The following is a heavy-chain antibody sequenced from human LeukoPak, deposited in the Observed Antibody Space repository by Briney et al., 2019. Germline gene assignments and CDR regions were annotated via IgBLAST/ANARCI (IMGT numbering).Heavy chain of an antibody. V-gene: IGHV4-39*07. CDR1: GGSISSGSYY. CDR3: ARGSYGFYFDY. J-gene: IGHJ4*02. D-gene: IGHD5-18*01. CDR2: INHSGST. Sequence: SQTLSLTCTVSGGSISSGSYYWSWIRQPPGKGLEWIGEINHSGSTNYNPSLKSRVTISVDTSKNQFSLKLSSVTAADTAVYYCARGSYGFYFDYWGQGTLVTVSS.